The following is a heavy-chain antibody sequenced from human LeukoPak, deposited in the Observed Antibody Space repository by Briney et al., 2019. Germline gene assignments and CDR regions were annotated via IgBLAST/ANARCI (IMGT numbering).Heavy chain of an antibody. CDR2: IIPILGIA. V-gene: IGHV1-69*04. CDR3: AGGGSGGTYYYYGMDV. D-gene: IGHD6-19*01. J-gene: IGHJ6*02. Sequence: ASVKVSCKASGGTFSSYAISWVRQAPGQGLEWMGRIIPILGIANYAQKFQGRVTITADKSTSTAYMELSSLRSEDTAVYYCAGGGSGGTYYYYGMDVWGQGTTVTVSS. CDR1: GGTFSSYA.